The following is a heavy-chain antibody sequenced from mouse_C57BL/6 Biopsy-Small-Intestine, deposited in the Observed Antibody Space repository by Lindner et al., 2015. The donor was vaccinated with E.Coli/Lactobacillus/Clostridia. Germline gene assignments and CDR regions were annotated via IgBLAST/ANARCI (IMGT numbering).Heavy chain of an antibody. D-gene: IGHD3-3*01. V-gene: IGHV1-82*01. Sequence: VQLQESGPELVKPGASVKISCKASGYAFSSSWMNWVKQRPGKGLEWIGRIYPGDGDTTYNGKFKGKATLTADKSSSTAYMQLSSLTSEDSAVYFCARGTRGDYWGQGTTLTVSS. CDR1: GYAFSSSW. J-gene: IGHJ2*01. CDR3: ARGTRGDY. CDR2: IYPGDGDT.